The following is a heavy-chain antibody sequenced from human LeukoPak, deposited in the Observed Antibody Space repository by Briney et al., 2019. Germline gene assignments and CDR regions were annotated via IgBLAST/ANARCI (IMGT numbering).Heavy chain of an antibody. Sequence: SETLSLTCTVSGDSFSYFYWSWIRQPPGKGLEWIGYIYNSGSTSYNPSLKSRVTISLDTSQNQFSLKLSSLTAADTAVYYCARGVVAAAGRTFDFWGQGTLVTVSS. J-gene: IGHJ4*02. V-gene: IGHV4-59*01. CDR3: ARGVVAAAGRTFDF. CDR1: GDSFSYFY. CDR2: IYNSGST. D-gene: IGHD6-13*01.